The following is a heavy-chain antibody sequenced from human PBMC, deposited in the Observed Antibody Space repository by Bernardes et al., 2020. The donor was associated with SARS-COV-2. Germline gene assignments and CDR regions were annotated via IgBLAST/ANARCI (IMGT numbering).Heavy chain of an antibody. D-gene: IGHD6-13*01. CDR1: GGTFSSYA. V-gene: IGHV1-69*01. CDR2: IIPIFGTA. CDR3: ARTGYSSSWLYYYYYGMDV. Sequence: KVSCKASGGTFSSYAISWVRQAPGQGLEWMGGIIPIFGTANYAQKFQGRVTITADESTSTAYMELSSLRSEDTAVYYCARTGYSSSWLYYYYYGMDVWGQGTTVTVSS. J-gene: IGHJ6*02.